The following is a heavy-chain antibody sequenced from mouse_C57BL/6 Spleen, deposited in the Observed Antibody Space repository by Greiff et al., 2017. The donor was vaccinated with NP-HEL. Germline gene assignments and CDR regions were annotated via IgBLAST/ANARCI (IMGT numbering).Heavy chain of an antibody. CDR1: GYTFTSYW. CDR3: ARSHYYGSSAYFDY. CDR2: IHPNSGST. Sequence: QVQLQQPGAELVKPGASVKLSCKASGYTFTSYWMHWVKQRPGHGLEWIGMIHPNSGSTNYNEKFKSKATLTVDKSSSTAYMQLSSLTSEDSAVYYCARSHYYGSSAYFDYWGQGTTLTVSS. V-gene: IGHV1-64*01. D-gene: IGHD1-1*01. J-gene: IGHJ2*01.